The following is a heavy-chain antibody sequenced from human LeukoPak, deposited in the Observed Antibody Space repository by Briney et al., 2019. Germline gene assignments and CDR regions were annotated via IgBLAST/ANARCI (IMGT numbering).Heavy chain of an antibody. V-gene: IGHV7-4-1*02. CDR3: ARHGVAAAGTGDWFDP. CDR2: INTNTGNP. J-gene: IGHJ5*02. CDR1: VYTFTSYA. Sequence: ASVKVSCKASVYTFTSYAMNWVRQAPGQGLEWMGWINTNTGNPTYAQGFTGRFVFSLDTSVSTAYLQISSLKAEDTAVYYCARHGVAAAGTGDWFDPWGQGTLVTVSS. D-gene: IGHD6-13*01.